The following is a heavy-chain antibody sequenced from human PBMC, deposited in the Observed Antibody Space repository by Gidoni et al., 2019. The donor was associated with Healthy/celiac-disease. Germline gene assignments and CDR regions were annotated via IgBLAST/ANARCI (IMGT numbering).Heavy chain of an antibody. CDR1: GFTFDDYG. Sequence: EVQLVESGGGVVRPGGSLSLSCAASGFTFDDYGMSWGRQAPGKGLEWVSSINWNGGSTGYADSVKGRFTISRDNAKNSLYLQMNSLRAEDTALYYCARDGGYCSSTSCPFDYWGQGTLVTVSS. J-gene: IGHJ4*02. CDR3: ARDGGYCSSTSCPFDY. CDR2: INWNGGST. D-gene: IGHD2-2*01. V-gene: IGHV3-20*04.